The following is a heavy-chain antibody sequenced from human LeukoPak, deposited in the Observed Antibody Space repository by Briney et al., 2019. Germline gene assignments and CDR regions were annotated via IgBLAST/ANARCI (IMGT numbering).Heavy chain of an antibody. D-gene: IGHD2-15*01. V-gene: IGHV1-2*02. J-gene: IGHJ6*02. CDR2: INPNSGGT. CDR1: GYTFTDYY. Sequence: ASVKVSCKASGYTFTDYYMHWVRQAPGQGLEWMGWINPNSGGTNYAQKFQGRVTMTRDTSISTAYMELSRLRSDDTAVYYCARTMRYCSGGSCYAEGSYGMDVWGQGTTVTVSS. CDR3: ARTMRYCSGGSCYAEGSYGMDV.